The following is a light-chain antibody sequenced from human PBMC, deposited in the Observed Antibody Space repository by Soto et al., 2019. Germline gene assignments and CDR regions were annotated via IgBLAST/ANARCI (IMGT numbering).Light chain of an antibody. CDR1: QSISSY. V-gene: IGKV1-39*01. CDR2: AAS. J-gene: IGKJ1*01. CDR3: QQSYSTPWT. Sequence: DIQMTQSPCSLSASVGDRVTITCRASQSISSYLNWYQQKPGKAPKLLIYAASTLQRGVPSRFSGSGSGTDFTLTISSLQPEDFATYYCQQSYSTPWTFGQGTKVDIK.